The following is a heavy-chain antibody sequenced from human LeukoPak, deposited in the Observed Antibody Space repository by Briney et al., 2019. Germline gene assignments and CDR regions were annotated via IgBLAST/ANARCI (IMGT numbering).Heavy chain of an antibody. J-gene: IGHJ4*02. CDR1: GGSINSGDYY. CDR3: ASQQRTPRGVAHRTGGIDY. CDR2: IYYSGST. Sequence: SETLSLTCTVSGGSINSGDYYWVWIRQPPGKGLEWIGRIYYSGSTSYNPSLKSRVTISVDTSKNQFSLKLSSVTAADTAVYYCASQQRTPRGVAHRTGGIDYRGQGTLVTVSS. V-gene: IGHV4-39*07. D-gene: IGHD2-15*01.